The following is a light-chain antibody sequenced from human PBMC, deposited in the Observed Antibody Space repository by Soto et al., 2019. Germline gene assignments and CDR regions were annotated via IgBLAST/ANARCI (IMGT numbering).Light chain of an antibody. CDR2: SGD. CDR3: MLYMKGDIRV. J-gene: IGLJ2*01. CDR1: SGSVSSRYY. V-gene: IGLV8-61*01. Sequence: QAVVTQEASLSVSPGGTVTLTCGLTSGSVSSRYYPSWYRQDPGQTPRTLIYSGDIRSSGVPDRFSGSILGSKADLTITGDQANYESDNYCMLYMKGDIRVFGGGTKLTVL.